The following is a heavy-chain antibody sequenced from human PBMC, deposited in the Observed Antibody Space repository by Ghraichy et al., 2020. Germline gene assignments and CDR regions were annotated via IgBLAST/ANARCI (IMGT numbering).Heavy chain of an antibody. V-gene: IGHV3-33*01. J-gene: IGHJ6*02. CDR2: IWYDGSNK. CDR1: GFTFSSYG. Sequence: GGSLRLSCAASGFTFSSYGMHWVRQAPGKGLEWVAVIWYDGSNKYYADSVKGRFTISRDNSKNTLYLQMKSLRAEETAVYKCARDRTWPITGTTDYYYYGMDVWGQGTTFTVSS. CDR3: ARDRTWPITGTTDYYYYGMDV. D-gene: IGHD1-7*01.